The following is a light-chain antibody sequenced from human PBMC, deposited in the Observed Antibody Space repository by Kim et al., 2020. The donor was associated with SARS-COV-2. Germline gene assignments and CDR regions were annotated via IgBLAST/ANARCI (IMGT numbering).Light chain of an antibody. CDR1: SLRKYY. V-gene: IGLV3-19*01. CDR2: GKN. J-gene: IGLJ2*01. Sequence: ALGQTVRITCQGDSLRKYYASWYQQKPGQAPVLVFYGKNNRPSGIPDRFSGSYSGNTASLTITAAQAEDEADYYCNSRESSSNHWIFGGGTQLTAL. CDR3: NSRESSSNHWI.